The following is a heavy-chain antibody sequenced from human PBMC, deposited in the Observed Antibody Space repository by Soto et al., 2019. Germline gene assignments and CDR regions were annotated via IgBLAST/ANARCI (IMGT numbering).Heavy chain of an antibody. Sequence: GESLKISCKVSGYSFSIYWIAWVRHMPGKGLEWMGIIYPGDSDTRYSPSFQGQVTISADKSINTAYLQWSSLKASDTAMYYCARQYGSEFYFFASGGHGTLVTVPS. J-gene: IGHJ4*01. CDR2: IYPGDSDT. V-gene: IGHV5-51*01. CDR1: GYSFSIYW. CDR3: ARQYGSEFYFFAS. D-gene: IGHD3-10*01.